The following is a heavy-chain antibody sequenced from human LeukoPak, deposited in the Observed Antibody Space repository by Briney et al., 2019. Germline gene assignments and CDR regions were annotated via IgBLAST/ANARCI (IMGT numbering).Heavy chain of an antibody. CDR2: IYSGGST. J-gene: IGHJ6*03. D-gene: IGHD3/OR15-3a*01. CDR3: ARDARMDYYYYYYYMDV. V-gene: IGHV3-66*02. CDR1: GFTVSSNY. Sequence: GGSLRLSCAASGFTVSSNYMSWVRQAPGKGLEWVSVIYSGGSTYYADSVKGRFTISRDNSKNTLYLQMNSLRAEDTAVYYCARDARMDYYYYYYYMDVWGKGTTVTVSS.